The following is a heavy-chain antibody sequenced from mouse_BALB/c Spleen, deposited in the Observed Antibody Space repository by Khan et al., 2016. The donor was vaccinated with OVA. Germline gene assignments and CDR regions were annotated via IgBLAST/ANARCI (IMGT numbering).Heavy chain of an antibody. CDR3: TRRDYYAYNWYFDV. V-gene: IGHV1-22*01. Sequence: EVQLQQSGPELVKPGASVKISCKTSGYTFTEYTMHWVKQSHGKSLEWIGRFNPNNGGTSYNQKFKGRATLTVDESSSTAYLDLRSLTSEDSAVYYWTRRDYYAYNWYFDVWGAGTTVTVSS. D-gene: IGHD1-2*01. CDR2: FNPNNGGT. J-gene: IGHJ1*01. CDR1: GYTFTEYT.